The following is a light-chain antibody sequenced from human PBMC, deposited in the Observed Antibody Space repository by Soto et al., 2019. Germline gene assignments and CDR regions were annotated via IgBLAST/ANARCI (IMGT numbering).Light chain of an antibody. J-gene: IGKJ4*01. CDR2: GAS. Sequence: EIVMTQSPATLSLSPGERATLSCRASQNISSHLAWYQQKPGQAPRLLIYGASNRATGIPDRFSGSGSGTDFTLAISRLEPEDFAVYYCQQYESSPPLTFGGGTKWIS. CDR3: QQYESSPPLT. V-gene: IGKV3-20*01. CDR1: QNISSH.